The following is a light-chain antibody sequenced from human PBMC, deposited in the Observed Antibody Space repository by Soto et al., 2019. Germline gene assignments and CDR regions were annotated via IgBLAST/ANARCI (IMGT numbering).Light chain of an antibody. V-gene: IGLV1-44*01. J-gene: IGLJ3*02. CDR1: SSSIASNT. Sequence: QSLLTQPPSASGTPGQRVAISCSGSSSSIASNTVNWYQQLPGTAPRLLIYSNDQRPSGVPDRFSGSKSGTSASLAISGLQSEDEADYYCAARDDSLNGVVFGGGTQLTVL. CDR2: SND. CDR3: AARDDSLNGVV.